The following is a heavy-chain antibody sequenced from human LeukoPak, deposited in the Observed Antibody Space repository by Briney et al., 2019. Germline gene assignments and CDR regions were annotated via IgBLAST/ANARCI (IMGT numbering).Heavy chain of an antibody. J-gene: IGHJ6*03. CDR1: GGSISSGSYY. V-gene: IGHV4-61*02. CDR2: IYTSGST. Sequence: KPSQTLSLTCTVSGGSISSGSYYWSWIRQPAGEGLEWIGRIYTSGSTNYNPSLKSRVTISVDTSKNQFSLKLSSVTAADTAVYYCARDEEFYYYMDVWGKGTTVTVSS. CDR3: ARDEEFYYYMDV.